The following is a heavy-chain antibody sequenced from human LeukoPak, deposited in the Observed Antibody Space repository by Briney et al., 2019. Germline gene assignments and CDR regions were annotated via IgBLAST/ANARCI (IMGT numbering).Heavy chain of an antibody. D-gene: IGHD3-22*01. CDR3: ASRPTNYYYDSSGYYPLGY. CDR2: IIPLFITP. J-gene: IGHJ4*02. Sequence: GASVKVSCKASGGTFSNYAINWVRQAPGQGLEWMGSIIPLFITPNYAQKFQGSVTITADESTSTAYMELSSLRSEDTAVYYCASRPTNYYYDSSGYYPLGYWGQGTLVTVSS. V-gene: IGHV1-69*13. CDR1: GGTFSNYA.